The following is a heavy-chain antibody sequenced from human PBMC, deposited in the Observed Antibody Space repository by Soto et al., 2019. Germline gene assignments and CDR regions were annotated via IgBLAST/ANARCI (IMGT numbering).Heavy chain of an antibody. J-gene: IGHJ6*02. D-gene: IGHD2-15*01. CDR1: GFTFSSYS. Sequence: SGGSLRLSCAASGFTFSSYSMNWVRQAPGKGLEWVSYISSSSSTIYYADSVKGRFTISRDNAKNSLYLQMNSLRDEDTAVYYCARVRVVYCSGGSWSRLPCYYYGMDVWAQGTTVTVSS. V-gene: IGHV3-48*02. CDR3: ARVRVVYCSGGSWSRLPCYYYGMDV. CDR2: ISSSSSTI.